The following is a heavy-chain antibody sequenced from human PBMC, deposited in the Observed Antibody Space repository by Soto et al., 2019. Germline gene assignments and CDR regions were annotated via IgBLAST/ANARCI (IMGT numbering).Heavy chain of an antibody. CDR3: ARDFLEKVLTYYDFWSGNFDY. CDR1: VFTVSSYC. V-gene: IGHV3-7*03. D-gene: IGHD3-3*01. CDR2: IKQDGSEK. J-gene: IGHJ4*02. Sequence: PWGSLRLSGAASVFTVSSYCMSWVRQAPGKGLEWVANIKQDGSEKYYVDSVKGRFTISRDNAKNSLYLQMNSLRAEDTAVYYCARDFLEKVLTYYDFWSGNFDYWGQGTLVTVSS.